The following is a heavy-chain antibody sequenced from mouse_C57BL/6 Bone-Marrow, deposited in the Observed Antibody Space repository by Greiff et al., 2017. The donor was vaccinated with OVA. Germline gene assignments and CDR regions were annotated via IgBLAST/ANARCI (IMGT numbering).Heavy chain of an antibody. V-gene: IGHV1-81*01. Sequence: QVQLQQSGAELARPGASVKLSCKASGYTFTSSGISWVKQRTGQGLEWIGEIYPRSGNTYYNEKFKGKATLTADKSSSTAYMKLRSLTAEDTEVYICARHDGSSCYFDDWGQGTTLTVSS. CDR3: ARHDGSSCYFDD. J-gene: IGHJ2*01. CDR2: IYPRSGNT. D-gene: IGHD1-1*01. CDR1: GYTFTSSG.